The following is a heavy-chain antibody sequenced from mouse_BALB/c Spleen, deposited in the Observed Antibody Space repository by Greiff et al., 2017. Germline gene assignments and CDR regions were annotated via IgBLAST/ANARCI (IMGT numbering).Heavy chain of an antibody. CDR2: ISYSGST. CDR1: GDSITRGY. CDR3: AREVYAMDY. Sequence: EVKLEESGPSLVKPSQTLSLTCSVTGDSITRGYWNWLRKFPGNKLEYVGYISYSGSTYYNPSLKSRISITRDTSKNQYYLPLNSVTTEDTATYYCAREVYAMDYWGQGTSVTVSS. V-gene: IGHV3-8*02. J-gene: IGHJ4*01.